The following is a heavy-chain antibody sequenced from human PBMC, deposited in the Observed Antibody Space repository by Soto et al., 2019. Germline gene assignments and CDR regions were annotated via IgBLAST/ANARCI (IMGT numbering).Heavy chain of an antibody. CDR1: GFTFSSYG. Sequence: LRLSCAASGFTFSSYGMHWVRQAPGKGLEWVAVISYDGSNKYYADSVKGRFTISRDNSKNTLYLQMNSLRAEDTAVYYCAKDLTTFGGVIGVDYWGQGTLVTVSS. V-gene: IGHV3-30*18. CDR3: AKDLTTFGGVIGVDY. CDR2: ISYDGSNK. J-gene: IGHJ4*02. D-gene: IGHD3-16*02.